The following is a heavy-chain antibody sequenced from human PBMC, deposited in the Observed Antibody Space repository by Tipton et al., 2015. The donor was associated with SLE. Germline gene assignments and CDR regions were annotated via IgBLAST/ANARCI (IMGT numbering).Heavy chain of an antibody. V-gene: IGHV3-48*03. Sequence: SLRLSCAASGFTFRNYEMNWVRQAPGKGLEWISSISNTGTTIYYAGSVKGRFTISRDNAKNSLSLQMNSLRVEDTALYYCATSPTVLADFDYWGQGTLVTVSS. D-gene: IGHD1-26*01. CDR2: ISNTGTTI. CDR1: GFTFRNYE. J-gene: IGHJ4*02. CDR3: ATSPTVLADFDY.